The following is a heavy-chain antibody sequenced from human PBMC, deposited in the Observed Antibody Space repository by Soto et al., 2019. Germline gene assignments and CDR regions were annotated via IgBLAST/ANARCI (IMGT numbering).Heavy chain of an antibody. CDR1: GFTFSDYW. Sequence: GGSLRLSCAVSGFTFSDYWVTWVRQAPGKGLEWVANIRQDGNERHYVDSVKGRFTISRDNAKNSLTLQMNSLRVEDTAVYYCARGGGASDFWGQGTVVTVS. J-gene: IGHJ4*02. V-gene: IGHV3-7*04. D-gene: IGHD3-16*01. CDR3: ARGGGASDF. CDR2: IRQDGNER.